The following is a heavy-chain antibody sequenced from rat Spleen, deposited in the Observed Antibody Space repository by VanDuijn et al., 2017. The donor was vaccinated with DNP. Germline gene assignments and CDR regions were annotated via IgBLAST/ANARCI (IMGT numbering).Heavy chain of an antibody. Sequence: EVQLVESGGGPVQPGRSLKLSCVASGFIFSNYWMTWIRQAPGKGLEWVASITNTGDSTYYSDSVKGRFTISRDNAKNTQYLQMDSLRSEDTATYYCARQGDSGYAYNWFAYWGQGTLVTVSS. J-gene: IGHJ3*01. V-gene: IGHV5-31*01. CDR2: ITNTGDST. D-gene: IGHD4-3*01. CDR3: ARQGDSGYAYNWFAY. CDR1: GFIFSNYW.